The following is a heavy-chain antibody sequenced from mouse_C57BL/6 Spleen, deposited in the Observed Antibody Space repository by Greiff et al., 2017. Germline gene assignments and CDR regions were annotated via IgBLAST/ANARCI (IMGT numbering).Heavy chain of an antibody. J-gene: IGHJ1*03. CDR3: ARGGSSHWYFDV. CDR1: GFTFSDYG. CDR2: ISSGSSTI. V-gene: IGHV5-17*01. Sequence: EVQRVESGGGLVKPGGSLKLSCAASGFTFSDYGMHWVRQAPEKGLEWVAYISSGSSTIYYADPVKGRFTISRDNAKNTLFLQMTGLRSEDTAMYYCARGGSSHWYFDVWGTGTTVTVSS. D-gene: IGHD1-1*01.